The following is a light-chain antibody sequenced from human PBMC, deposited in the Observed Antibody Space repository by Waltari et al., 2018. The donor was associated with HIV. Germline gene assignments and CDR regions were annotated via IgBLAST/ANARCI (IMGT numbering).Light chain of an antibody. Sequence: EILMTQSPATLSVSPGEEVTISCRASQSISSNLAWYQQKPGQAPRLLIYGASTRAAGFPARFTGSGAGTEFTLTISNLQSEDFAIYYCQQFHNWPRTFGQGTKVEIK. J-gene: IGKJ1*01. CDR3: QQFHNWPRT. V-gene: IGKV3-15*01. CDR2: GAS. CDR1: QSISSN.